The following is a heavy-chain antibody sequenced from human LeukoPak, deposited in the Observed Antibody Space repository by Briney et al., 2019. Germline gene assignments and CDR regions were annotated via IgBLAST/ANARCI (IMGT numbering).Heavy chain of an antibody. J-gene: IGHJ6*03. V-gene: IGHV3-48*04. CDR3: ARAWVAVAGDYYYYMDV. CDR2: ISSSSSTI. CDR1: GFTLSSYW. Sequence: PGGSLRLSCAASGFTLSSYWMSWVRQAPGKGLEWVSYISSSSSTIYYADSVKGRFTISRDNAENSLYLQMNSLRAEDTAVYYCARAWVAVAGDYYYYMDVWGKGTRSPSP. D-gene: IGHD6-19*01.